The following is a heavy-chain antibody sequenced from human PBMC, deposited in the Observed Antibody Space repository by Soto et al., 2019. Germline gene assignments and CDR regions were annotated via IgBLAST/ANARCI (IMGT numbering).Heavy chain of an antibody. J-gene: IGHJ6*02. V-gene: IGHV3-21*01. D-gene: IGHD2-2*02. CDR3: ARDGSVVVPAAIPYYYYYGMDV. Sequence: GGSLRLSCAASGFTFSSYSMNWVRQAPGKGLEWVSSISSSSSYIYYAGSVKGRFTISRDNAKNSLYLQMNSLRAEDTAVYYCARDGSVVVPAAIPYYYYYGMDVWGQGTTVTVSS. CDR1: GFTFSSYS. CDR2: ISSSSSYI.